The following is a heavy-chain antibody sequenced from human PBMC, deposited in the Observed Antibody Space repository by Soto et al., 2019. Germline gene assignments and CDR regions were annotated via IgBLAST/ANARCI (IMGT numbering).Heavy chain of an antibody. V-gene: IGHV3-30-3*01. CDR2: ISYDGNNE. CDR3: ARDGYSGRSDGFDI. Sequence: GGSLRLSCAASGFTFSAYTMHWVRQPPGKGLEWVAVISYDGNNERYTDPVKGRFTVSRDNSKSTLYLQMNSLKSEDSVVYYCARDGYSGRSDGFDIWGQGTMVTVSS. J-gene: IGHJ3*02. D-gene: IGHD1-26*01. CDR1: GFTFSAYT.